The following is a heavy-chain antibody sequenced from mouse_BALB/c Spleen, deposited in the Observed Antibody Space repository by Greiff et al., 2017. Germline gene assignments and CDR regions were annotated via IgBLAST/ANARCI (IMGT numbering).Heavy chain of an antibody. Sequence: VKLVESAAELARPGASVKMSCKASGYTFTSYTMHWVKQRPGQGLEWIGYINPSSGYTEYNQKFKDKTTLTADKSSSTAYMQLSSLTSEDSAVYYCARYEEYGNRDYWGQGTTLTVSS. CDR3: ARYEEYGNRDY. CDR1: GYTFTSYT. V-gene: IGHV1-4*02. D-gene: IGHD2-10*02. J-gene: IGHJ2*01. CDR2: INPSSGYT.